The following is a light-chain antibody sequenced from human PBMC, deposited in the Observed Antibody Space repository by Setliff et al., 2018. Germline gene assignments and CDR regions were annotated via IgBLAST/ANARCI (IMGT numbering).Light chain of an antibody. CDR2: NNI. CDR3: QSYDNSLSGSGL. J-gene: IGLJ1*01. V-gene: IGLV1-40*01. Sequence: QSVLTQPPSVSGAPGQRVTISCTGSRSNIGAGHAVHWYKQFPGTAPKLLIFNNINRPSGFPDRFSGSKSGTSASLAITGLQAEDEADYYCQSYDNSLSGSGLFGTGTKVTVL. CDR1: RSNIGAGHA.